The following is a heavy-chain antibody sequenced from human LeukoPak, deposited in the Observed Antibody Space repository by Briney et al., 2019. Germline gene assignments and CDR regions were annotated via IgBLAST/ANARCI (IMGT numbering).Heavy chain of an antibody. CDR3: AKAVRSLIVVVTAIDWYFDL. CDR1: GFTFSSYA. CDR2: LSGSGGST. V-gene: IGHV3-23*01. Sequence: GGSLRLSCAASGFTFSSYAMSWARQPPGRGLEWLSALSGSGGSTYYAHSVKGRFTISRDNSKNTLYLQMNSLRAEDTAVYYYAKAVRSLIVVVTAIDWYFDLWGRGTLVTVSS. D-gene: IGHD2-21*02. J-gene: IGHJ2*01.